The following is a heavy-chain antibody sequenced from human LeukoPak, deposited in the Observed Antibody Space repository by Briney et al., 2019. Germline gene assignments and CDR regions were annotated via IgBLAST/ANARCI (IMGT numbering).Heavy chain of an antibody. J-gene: IGHJ4*02. CDR1: GYTFTGYS. CDR2: INCHSGGT. D-gene: IGHD3-16*01. CDR3: AGGDTYGVDY. V-gene: IGHV1-2*02. Sequence: ASVKVSCKASGYTFTGYSIYWVRQTPGQKLEWMGWINCHSGGTNHAQKFQGSVTMTRDPSISTAYMELTSLISDDTAVYYCAGGDTYGVDYWGQGTLVTVSS.